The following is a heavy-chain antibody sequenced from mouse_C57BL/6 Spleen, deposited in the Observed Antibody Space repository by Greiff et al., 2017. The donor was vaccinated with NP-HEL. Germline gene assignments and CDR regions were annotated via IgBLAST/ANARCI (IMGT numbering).Heavy chain of an antibody. J-gene: IGHJ4*01. CDR2: INPNYGTT. V-gene: IGHV1-39*01. CDR3: ARTITTVVAPYYAMDY. D-gene: IGHD1-1*01. CDR1: GYSFTDYN. Sequence: SKLQQSGPELVKPGASVKISCKASGYSFTDYNMNWVKQSNGKSLEWIGVINPNYGTTSYNQKFKGKATLTVDQSSSTAYMQLNSLTSEDSAVYYCARTITTVVAPYYAMDYWGQGTSVTVSS.